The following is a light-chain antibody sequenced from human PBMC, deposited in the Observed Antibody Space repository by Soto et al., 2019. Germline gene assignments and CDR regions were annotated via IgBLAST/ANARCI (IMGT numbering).Light chain of an antibody. J-gene: IGKJ1*01. V-gene: IGKV3-20*01. CDR2: GAS. Sequence: EIVLTQSPGTLSLSPGERATLSCWASQSVTASYLAWYQHKPGQAPRLLIYGASIRATGIPDRFSGSGSGTDFTLTIHRLEPEDFAVYYCQQYGSSPGTFGQGTKVDIK. CDR3: QQYGSSPGT. CDR1: QSVTASY.